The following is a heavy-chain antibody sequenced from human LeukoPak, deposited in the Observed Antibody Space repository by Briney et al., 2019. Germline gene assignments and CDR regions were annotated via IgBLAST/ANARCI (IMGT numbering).Heavy chain of an antibody. D-gene: IGHD2-15*01. J-gene: IGHJ4*02. CDR1: GFTFSNAW. CDR2: IKIKTDGGTT. CDR3: TNRYDYFDY. Sequence: GGSLRLSCAASGFTFSNAWMSWVRQAPGKGLEWVGRIKIKTDGGTTDYAAPVKGRFTISRDDSKNTLYLQMNSLKPEDTAVYYCTNRYDYFDYWGQGTLVTVSS. V-gene: IGHV3-15*01.